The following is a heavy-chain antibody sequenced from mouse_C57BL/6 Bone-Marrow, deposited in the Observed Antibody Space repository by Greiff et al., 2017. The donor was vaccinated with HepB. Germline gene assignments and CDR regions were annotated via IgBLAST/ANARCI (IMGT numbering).Heavy chain of an antibody. CDR3: ARGGWLLPDY. CDR1: GFTFSSYA. CDR2: ISDAGGYT. J-gene: IGHJ3*01. D-gene: IGHD2-3*01. V-gene: IGHV5-4*01. Sequence: EVQRVESGGGLVKPGGSLKLSCAASGFTFSSYAMSWVRQTPEKRLEWVATISDAGGYTYYPDNVQGRFTIPRDNAKNNLYLQMSHLKSEDTAMYYCARGGWLLPDYWGQGTLVTVSA.